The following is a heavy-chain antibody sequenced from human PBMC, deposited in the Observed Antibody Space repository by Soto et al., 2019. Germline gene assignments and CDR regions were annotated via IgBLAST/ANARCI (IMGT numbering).Heavy chain of an antibody. D-gene: IGHD2-15*01. V-gene: IGHV4-30-2*01. Sequence: SETLSLTCAVSGGSISSGGYSWSWIRQPPGKGLEWIGYIYHSGSTYYNPSLKSRVTISVDRSKNQFSLKLSSVTAADTAVYYCASALVADGWFDPWGQGTLVTVSS. CDR1: GGSISSGGYS. J-gene: IGHJ5*02. CDR2: IYHSGST. CDR3: ASALVADGWFDP.